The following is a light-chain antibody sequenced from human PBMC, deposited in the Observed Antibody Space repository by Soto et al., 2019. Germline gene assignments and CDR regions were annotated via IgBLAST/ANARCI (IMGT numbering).Light chain of an antibody. CDR3: QQYSGWPLT. CDR2: DAS. Sequence: EIVMTQSPATLSVSPGERATLSCRASQSVSSNLAWYQQKPGQAPRLLIYDASTRATGIPARFSGSGSGTEFTLTISSLQSEDFAVYYCQQYSGWPLTFGPGTKVEI. CDR1: QSVSSN. J-gene: IGKJ3*01. V-gene: IGKV3-15*01.